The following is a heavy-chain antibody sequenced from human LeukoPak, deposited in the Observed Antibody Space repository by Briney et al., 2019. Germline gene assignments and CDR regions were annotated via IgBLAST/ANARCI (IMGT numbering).Heavy chain of an antibody. CDR2: IKRDGSEK. Sequence: PGGSLRLSCAASGFTFSSYWMSWVRQAPGKGLEWVANIKRDGSEKYYVDSVKGRFTISRDNAKNSLYLQMNSLRAEDTAVYYCARALLEWLGLAFDIWGQGTMVTVSS. CDR3: ARALLEWLGLAFDI. CDR1: GFTFSSYW. D-gene: IGHD3-3*01. V-gene: IGHV3-7*01. J-gene: IGHJ3*02.